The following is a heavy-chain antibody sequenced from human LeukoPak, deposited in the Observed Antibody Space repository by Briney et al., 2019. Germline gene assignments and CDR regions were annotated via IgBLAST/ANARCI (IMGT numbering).Heavy chain of an antibody. CDR1: GGPISGYY. Sequence: SETLSLTCTVSGGPISGYYWSWIRQPAGKGLEWIGRIYTSGSTNYNPSLKSRVTMSVDTSKNQFSLKLTSVTAADTAVYYCARTTGNYGYYFDYWGQGAQVTVSS. CDR2: IYTSGST. J-gene: IGHJ4*02. V-gene: IGHV4-4*07. D-gene: IGHD1-7*01. CDR3: ARTTGNYGYYFDY.